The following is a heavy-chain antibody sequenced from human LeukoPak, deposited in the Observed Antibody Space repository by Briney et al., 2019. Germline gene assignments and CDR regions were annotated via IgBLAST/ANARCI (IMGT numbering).Heavy chain of an antibody. CDR3: AKDVSYASGAYQGYFDY. CDR2: ISASGGIT. J-gene: IGHJ4*02. V-gene: IGHV3-23*01. Sequence: PGRSLRLSCAASGFTFSSYGMHWVRQAPGKGLKWVSGISASGGITSYVDSVKGRFTISRDNSKNTLDLQMNSLRVEDTAVYYCAKDVSYASGAYQGYFDYWGQGTLVTVSS. CDR1: GFTFSSYG. D-gene: IGHD3-10*01.